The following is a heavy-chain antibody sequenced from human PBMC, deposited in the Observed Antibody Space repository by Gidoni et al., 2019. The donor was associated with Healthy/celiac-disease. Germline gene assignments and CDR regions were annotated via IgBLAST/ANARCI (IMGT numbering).Heavy chain of an antibody. J-gene: IGHJ4*02. D-gene: IGHD6-19*01. Sequence: EVQLVESGGGLGQPGGSLRLSCPDSGFTVSSNYMSWVRQAPGKGLEWVSVIYSGGSTYYADSVKGRFTISRDNSKNTLYLQMNSLRAEDTAVYYCARTGSGWYFDYWGQGTLVTVSS. V-gene: IGHV3-66*02. CDR3: ARTGSGWYFDY. CDR2: IYSGGST. CDR1: GFTVSSNY.